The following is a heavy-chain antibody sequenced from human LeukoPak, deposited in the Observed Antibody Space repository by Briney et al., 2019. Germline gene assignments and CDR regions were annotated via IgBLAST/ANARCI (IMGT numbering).Heavy chain of an antibody. CDR1: GFTFSSYA. Sequence: GGSLRLFCAASGFTFSSYAMSWVRQAPGKGLEWVSRISTDGSSTFYADSVKGRFTVSRDNAKNTLYLQMDSLRAEDTAMYYCTTGRGTPLGFWGQGALVTVSS. J-gene: IGHJ4*02. D-gene: IGHD1-26*01. CDR2: ISTDGSST. CDR3: TTGRGTPLGF. V-gene: IGHV3-74*01.